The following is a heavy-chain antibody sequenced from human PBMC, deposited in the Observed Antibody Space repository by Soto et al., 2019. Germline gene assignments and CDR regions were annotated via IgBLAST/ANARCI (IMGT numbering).Heavy chain of an antibody. D-gene: IGHD3-10*01. CDR2: VSRSSSYI. V-gene: IGHV3-21*01. Sequence: EVQLVESGGGLVKPGGSLRLSCAASGFTFSGHTINWVRQAPGKGLEWVSSVSRSSSYIYYADSVKGRFTVSRDNAEKSLYLQMNSLSAEDTAIYYCARCRGFDGSGYAFFDSWGQGTLVTVSS. J-gene: IGHJ4*02. CDR1: GFTFSGHT. CDR3: ARCRGFDGSGYAFFDS.